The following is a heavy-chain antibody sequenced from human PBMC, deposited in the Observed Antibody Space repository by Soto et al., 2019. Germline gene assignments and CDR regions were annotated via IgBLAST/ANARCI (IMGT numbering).Heavy chain of an antibody. Sequence: LSLTCTVSGGSISSGDYYWSWIRQPPGKGLEWIGYIYYSGSTYYNPSLKSRVTISVDTSKNQFSLKLSSVTAADTAVYYCARYCISTSCYPENWFDPWGQGTLVTVSS. CDR1: GGSISSGDYY. V-gene: IGHV4-30-4*01. D-gene: IGHD2-2*01. CDR3: ARYCISTSCYPENWFDP. J-gene: IGHJ5*02. CDR2: IYYSGST.